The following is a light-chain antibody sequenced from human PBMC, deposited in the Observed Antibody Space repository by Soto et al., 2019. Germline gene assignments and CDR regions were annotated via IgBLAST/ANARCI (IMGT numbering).Light chain of an antibody. CDR1: QSVLYSSNNKNY. CDR2: WAS. CDR3: QQYYSTPWT. J-gene: IGKJ1*01. V-gene: IGKV4-1*01. Sequence: DIVLTQSPDSLAVSLGERATINFKSSQSVLYSSNNKNYLAWYQQKPGQPPKLLIYWASTRESGVPDRFSGSGSGTDFTLTISSLQAEDVAVYYCQQYYSTPWTFDQGTKVDIK.